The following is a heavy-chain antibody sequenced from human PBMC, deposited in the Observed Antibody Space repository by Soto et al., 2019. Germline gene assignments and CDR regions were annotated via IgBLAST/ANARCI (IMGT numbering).Heavy chain of an antibody. J-gene: IGHJ4*02. V-gene: IGHV4-30-2*01. CDR3: ARGGLLGHCGSNTCHNSFDH. Sequence: SETLSLTCDVSGGSINSGGYSWSWIRQPPGKGLEWVGYIYQSGSTYYNPSLRSRLTISIDRSKNQFSLKLTSVTAADTAVYYCARGGLLGHCGSNTCHNSFDHWGQGTLVTVSS. CDR1: GGSINSGGYS. D-gene: IGHD2-2*01. CDR2: IYQSGST.